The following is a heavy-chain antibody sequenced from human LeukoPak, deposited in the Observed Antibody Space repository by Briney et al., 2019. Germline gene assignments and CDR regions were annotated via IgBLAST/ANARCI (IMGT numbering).Heavy chain of an antibody. D-gene: IGHD5-24*01. CDR3: AKLSGYTDC. CDR1: GFTFSSYA. V-gene: IGHV3-23*01. Sequence: GGSLRLSCAASGFTFSSYAMTWVRQAPGKGLEWVSVITSSGDTTYYADSVKGRFTISRDNSKNTLYLQINSLRAEDTAVYYCAKLSGYTDCWGQGTLVTVSS. CDR2: ITSSGDTT. J-gene: IGHJ4*02.